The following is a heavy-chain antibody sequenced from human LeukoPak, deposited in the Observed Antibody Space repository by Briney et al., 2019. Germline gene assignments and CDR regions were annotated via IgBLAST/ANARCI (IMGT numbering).Heavy chain of an antibody. CDR2: ISNSGTTT. J-gene: IGHJ1*01. Sequence: PGGSLRLSCAASGFTFSDCAMSWVRQAPGKGLEWVSTISNSGTTTYYADSVKGRFTTSRDNSKNTLYLQMNSLRAEDTAVYYCASIITLMDVVFSWGQGTLVTVSS. D-gene: IGHD3-22*01. V-gene: IGHV3-23*01. CDR1: GFTFSDCA. CDR3: ASIITLMDVVFS.